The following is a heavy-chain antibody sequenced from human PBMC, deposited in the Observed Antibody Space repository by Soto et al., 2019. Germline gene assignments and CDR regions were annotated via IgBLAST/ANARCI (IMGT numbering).Heavy chain of an antibody. Sequence: SETLSLTCAVYGVPFSGYYWSWIRQSPGKGMEWIGEINHSGNTNYNPSLKSRVTMLVDTSKNQFSLSLSSVTAADTAVYYCANLIVFHSSYYHDYWGHGTLVTGSA. D-gene: IGHD1-26*01. J-gene: IGHJ4*01. V-gene: IGHV4-34*01. CDR1: GVPFSGYY. CDR2: INHSGNT. CDR3: ANLIVFHSSYYHDY.